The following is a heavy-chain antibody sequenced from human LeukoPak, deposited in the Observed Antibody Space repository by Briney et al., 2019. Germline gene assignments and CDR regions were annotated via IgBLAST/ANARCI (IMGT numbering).Heavy chain of an antibody. CDR2: ISGSGDSA. J-gene: IGHJ4*02. CDR1: GFTFSSYA. Sequence: PGGSLRLSCAASGFTFSSYAMSWVRQAPGKGLEWVSGISGSGDSAYYADSVKGRFTISRDNSKNTLFLQMKSLRAEDTAEYYCAKDNGLVPAAREFDYWGQGTLVTVSS. D-gene: IGHD2-2*01. CDR3: AKDNGLVPAAREFDY. V-gene: IGHV3-23*01.